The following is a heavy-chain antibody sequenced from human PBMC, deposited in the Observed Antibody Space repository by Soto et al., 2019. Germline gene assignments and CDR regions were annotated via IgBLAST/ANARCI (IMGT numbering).Heavy chain of an antibody. CDR3: ARDEIQIWSYVGSFDH. CDR2: TWFEGNHD. J-gene: IGHJ4*02. D-gene: IGHD3-10*02. V-gene: IGHV3-33*01. CDR1: GFTLGNYG. Sequence: QVQLVESGGGVVQPGTSVTLSCAVSGFTLGNYGMHWVRQAPGKGLEWVAVTWFEGNHDGCRDSVKDRFSVSRDNGKSMIYLQMNSLRVEDTAIYYWARDEIQIWSYVGSFDHWGQGALVRVS.